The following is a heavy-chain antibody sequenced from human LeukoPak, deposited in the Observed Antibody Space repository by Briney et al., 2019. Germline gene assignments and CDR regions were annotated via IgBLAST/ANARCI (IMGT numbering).Heavy chain of an antibody. CDR3: ARGGLSIMGY. Sequence: GGSLRLSCAASGFTFSSYTMNWVRQAPGKGLEWVSSIRNSGTYTYYADSVKGRFTISRDNAKSSLYLQMNSLRAEDTAVYFCARGGLSIMGYWGQGTLVTVSS. CDR1: GFTFSSYT. V-gene: IGHV3-21*04. CDR2: IRNSGTYT. D-gene: IGHD2/OR15-2a*01. J-gene: IGHJ4*02.